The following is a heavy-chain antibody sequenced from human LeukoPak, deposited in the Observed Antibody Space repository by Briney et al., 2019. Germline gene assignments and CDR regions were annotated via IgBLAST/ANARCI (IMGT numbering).Heavy chain of an antibody. CDR1: VYSLSIGYY. D-gene: IGHD3-22*01. V-gene: IGHV4-38-2*02. J-gene: IGHJ4*02. CDR2: LYHSGST. CDR3: ARDGGVYDSSADY. Sequence: PSESLSLTCTVSVYSLSIGYYWGWIRPPPGKGLEWIGRLYHSGSTYYNASLKSRVTISVDTSKNQFSLKLSSVTAADTAVYYCARDGGVYDSSADYWGQGNLVTVSS.